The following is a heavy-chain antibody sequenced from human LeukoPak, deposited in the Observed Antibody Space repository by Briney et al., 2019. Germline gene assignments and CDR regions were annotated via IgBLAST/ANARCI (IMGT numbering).Heavy chain of an antibody. V-gene: IGHV5-51*01. D-gene: IGHD5-18*01. Sequence: GESLKISCQGSGYSFTSYWIGWVRQMPGKGLEWMGIIYPGDSDTRYSPSFQGQVTISADKSISTAYLQWSSPKASDTAMYYCASGMVTHYYGMDVWGQGTTVTVSS. CDR3: ASGMVTHYYGMDV. CDR2: IYPGDSDT. CDR1: GYSFTSYW. J-gene: IGHJ6*02.